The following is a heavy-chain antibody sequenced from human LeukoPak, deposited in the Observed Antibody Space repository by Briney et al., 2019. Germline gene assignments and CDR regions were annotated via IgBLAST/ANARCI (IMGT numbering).Heavy chain of an antibody. CDR2: LFYSGST. J-gene: IGHJ3*01. V-gene: IGHV4-39*01. D-gene: IGHD3-10*01. Sequence: NPSETLSLTCTVSGGSINTPSCYWAWLRQSPGKGLEWIGSLFYSGSTYRDPSLRSRVTISVDMSKSQFALELSSVTAADTAVYYCARRDTRVGGGLEPPLNAFDVWGQGTQVIVSS. CDR3: ARRDTRVGGGLEPPLNAFDV. CDR1: GGSINTPSCY.